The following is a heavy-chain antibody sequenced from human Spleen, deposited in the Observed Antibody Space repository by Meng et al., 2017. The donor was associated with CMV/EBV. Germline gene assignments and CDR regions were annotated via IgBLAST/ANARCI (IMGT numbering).Heavy chain of an antibody. CDR3: ARVGDLYCSSTSCYYYYGMDV. CDR1: VYTFTSYG. V-gene: IGHV1-18*01. Sequence: ASVKVSCKASVYTFTSYGISWVRQAPGQGLEWMGWISAYNGNTNYAQKLQGRVTMTTDTSTSTAYMELRSLRSDDTAVYYCARVGDLYCSSTSCYYYYGMDVWGQGTTVTVSS. CDR2: ISAYNGNT. J-gene: IGHJ6*02. D-gene: IGHD2-2*01.